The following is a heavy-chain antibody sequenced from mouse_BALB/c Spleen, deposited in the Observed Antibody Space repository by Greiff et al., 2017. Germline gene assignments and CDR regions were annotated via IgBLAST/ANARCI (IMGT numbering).Heavy chain of an antibody. CDR1: GYSITSDYA. J-gene: IGHJ2*01. D-gene: IGHD3-3*01. CDR2: ISYSGST. V-gene: IGHV3-2*02. CDR3: ARGGGTRGYFDY. Sequence: EVQLQESGPGLVKPSQSLSLTCTVTGYSITSDYAWNWIRQFPGNKLEWMGYISYSGSTSYNPSLKSRISITRDTSKNQFFLQLNSVTTEDTATYYCARGGGTRGYFDYWGQGTTLTVSS.